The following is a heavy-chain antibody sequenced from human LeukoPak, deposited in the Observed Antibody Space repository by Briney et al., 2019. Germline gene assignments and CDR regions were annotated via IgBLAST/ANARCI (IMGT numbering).Heavy chain of an antibody. CDR3: ATGRIAVAGTSWFDP. V-gene: IGHV1-69-2*01. J-gene: IGHJ5*02. Sequence: ASVKVSCKVSGYTFTDYYMHWVQQAPGKGLEWMGLVDPEDGETIYAEKFQGRVTITADTSTDTAYMELSSLRSEETAVYYCATGRIAVAGTSWFDPCGQGTLVTVSS. CDR2: VDPEDGET. CDR1: GYTFTDYY. D-gene: IGHD6-19*01.